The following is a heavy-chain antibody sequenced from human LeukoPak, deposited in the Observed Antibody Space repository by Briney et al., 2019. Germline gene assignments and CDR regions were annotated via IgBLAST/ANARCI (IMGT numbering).Heavy chain of an antibody. D-gene: IGHD6-19*01. CDR3: ARAEKAVTGTLDS. V-gene: IGHV4-59*01. CDR2: MYNRGST. Sequence: SETLSLTCTVSGDSISNYYWSWIRQSPGKKLEWIGCMYNRGSTIYNPSLKSRATISTDTSKNQFSLRLTSVTAADTAVYYCARAEKAVTGTLDSWGQGTLITVSS. J-gene: IGHJ4*02. CDR1: GDSISNYY.